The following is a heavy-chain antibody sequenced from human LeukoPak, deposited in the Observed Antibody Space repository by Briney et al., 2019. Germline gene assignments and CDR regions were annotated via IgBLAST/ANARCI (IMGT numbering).Heavy chain of an antibody. CDR2: IFYSGST. CDR3: ARRGITYRISFFAY. V-gene: IGHV4-39*01. CDR1: GDSIGNSNYY. D-gene: IGHD4-11*01. Sequence: SETLSLTCTVSGDSIGNSNYYWAWVRQPPGKGLEWLGSIFYSGSTYYNPSLKSRVTISVDTSKNQFSLNLHSVTAADTSTYYCARRGITYRISFFAYWGQGTLVTVSS. J-gene: IGHJ4*02.